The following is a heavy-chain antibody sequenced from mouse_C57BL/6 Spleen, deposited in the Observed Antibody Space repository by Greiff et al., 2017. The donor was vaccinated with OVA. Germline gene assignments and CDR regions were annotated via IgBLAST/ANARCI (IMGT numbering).Heavy chain of an antibody. CDR1: GYTFTSYW. D-gene: IGHD2-4*01. Sequence: VQLQQPGAELVKPGASVKLSCKASGYTFTSYWMHWVKQRPGQGLEWIGMIHPNSGSTNYNEKFKSKATLTVDKSTSTAYMQLSSLTSEDSAVYYCARYDYGYAMDYWGQGTSVTVSS. CDR2: IHPNSGST. J-gene: IGHJ4*01. V-gene: IGHV1-64*01. CDR3: ARYDYGYAMDY.